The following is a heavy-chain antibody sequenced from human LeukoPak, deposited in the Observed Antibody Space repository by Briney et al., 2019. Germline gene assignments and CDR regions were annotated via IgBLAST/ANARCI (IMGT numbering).Heavy chain of an antibody. D-gene: IGHD3-10*01. CDR3: ARDYYGSGSYFGYYYYYGMDV. CDR2: IWYDGSNK. Sequence: PGGSLRLSCAASGFTFSSYGMHWVRQAPGKGLEWVAVIWYDGSNKYYADSVKGRFTISRDNSKNTLYLQMNSLRAEDMAVYYCARDYYGSGSYFGYYYYYGMDVWGQGTTVTVSS. J-gene: IGHJ6*02. CDR1: GFTFSSYG. V-gene: IGHV3-33*01.